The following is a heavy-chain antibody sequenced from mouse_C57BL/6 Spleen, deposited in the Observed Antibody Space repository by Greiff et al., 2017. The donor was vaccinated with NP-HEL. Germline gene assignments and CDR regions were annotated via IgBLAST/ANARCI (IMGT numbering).Heavy chain of an antibody. CDR1: GFTFSSYA. D-gene: IGHD2-1*01. CDR2: ISDGGSYT. Sequence: EVKLVESGGGLVKPGGSLKLSCAASGFTFSSYAMSWVRQTPEKRLEWVATISDGGSYTYYPDNVKGRFTISRDNAKNNLYLQMSHLKSEDTAMYYCARVSLYYGPFDYWGQGTTLTVSS. J-gene: IGHJ2*01. V-gene: IGHV5-4*03. CDR3: ARVSLYYGPFDY.